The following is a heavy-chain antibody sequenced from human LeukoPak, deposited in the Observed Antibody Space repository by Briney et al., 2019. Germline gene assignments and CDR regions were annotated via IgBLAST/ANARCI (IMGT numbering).Heavy chain of an antibody. D-gene: IGHD6-19*01. J-gene: IGHJ4*02. CDR2: IISSAGNT. CDR1: GFTFNSYS. Sequence: PGGSLRLSCSASGFTFNSYSMSCLRQAPGKGREGGSYIISSAGNTDYADSVKGRFTSSRDNAKNSLYLQMDSLRAEDTAVYYCARPGDTLGVPGWGRPVDYWGQGNLVTASS. CDR3: ARPGDTLGVPGWGRPVDY. V-gene: IGHV3-21*01.